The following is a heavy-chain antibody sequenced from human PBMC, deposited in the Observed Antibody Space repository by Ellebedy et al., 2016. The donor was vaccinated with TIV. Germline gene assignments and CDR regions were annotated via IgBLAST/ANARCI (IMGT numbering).Heavy chain of an antibody. D-gene: IGHD3-10*01. CDR2: ISGSGGST. CDR3: AKAIDYYGSGSYGEN. Sequence: GGSLRLXXAASGFTFSSYAMSWVRQAPGKGLEWVSAISGSGGSTYYADSVKGRFTISRDNSKNTLYLQMNSLRAEDTAVYYCAKAIDYYGSGSYGENWGQGTLVTVSS. V-gene: IGHV3-23*01. CDR1: GFTFSSYA. J-gene: IGHJ4*02.